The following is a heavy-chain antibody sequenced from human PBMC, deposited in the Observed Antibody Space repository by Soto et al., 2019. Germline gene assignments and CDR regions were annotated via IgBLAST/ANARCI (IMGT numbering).Heavy chain of an antibody. CDR3: ARSPRSSPYFDY. CDR2: IYPGDHET. J-gene: IGHJ4*02. CDR1: GYTFSNFW. V-gene: IGHV5-51*01. Sequence: GESLKISCQSSGYTFSNFWIGWVRQLPGKGLEWMGIIYPGDHETRYSPSFHGKVAISPDRSINTAYLQWNSLEASDTAFYFCARSPRSSPYFDYWGQGALVTVSS. D-gene: IGHD6-13*01.